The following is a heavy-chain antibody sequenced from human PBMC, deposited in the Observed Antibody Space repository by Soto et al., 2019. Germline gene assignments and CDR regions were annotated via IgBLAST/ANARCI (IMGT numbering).Heavy chain of an antibody. Sequence: QVQLVQSGGEVKKPGASVKVSCKAYGYTFTNYGISWVRQAPGQGREWMGWSNVYNGNTKYAQKVQVRVTMTTDTSTSTAYMELRSLRSDDTAVYYCARGVGSGSYYNQYNWFDPWGQGALVTVSS. CDR1: GYTFTNYG. D-gene: IGHD3-10*01. V-gene: IGHV1-18*01. CDR2: SNVYNGNT. J-gene: IGHJ5*02. CDR3: ARGVGSGSYYNQYNWFDP.